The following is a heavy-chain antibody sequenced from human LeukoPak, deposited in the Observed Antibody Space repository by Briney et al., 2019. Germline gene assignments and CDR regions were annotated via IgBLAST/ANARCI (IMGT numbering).Heavy chain of an antibody. CDR2: INHSGST. CDR1: GGSFSGYY. D-gene: IGHD5-18*01. Sequence: ASETLSLTCAVYGGSFSGYYWSWIRQPPGKGLEWIGEINHSGSTNYNPSLKSRVTISVDTSKNQFSLKLSPVTAADTAVYYCARCGYSSGGSVDYWGQGTLVTVSS. V-gene: IGHV4-34*01. CDR3: ARCGYSSGGSVDY. J-gene: IGHJ4*02.